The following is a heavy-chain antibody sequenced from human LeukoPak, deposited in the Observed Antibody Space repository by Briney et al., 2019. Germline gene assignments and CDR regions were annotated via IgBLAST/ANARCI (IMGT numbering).Heavy chain of an antibody. CDR1: GYTLTELS. CDR2: FDPEDGET. CDR3: ATDPRTYNWNYRDY. V-gene: IGHV1-24*01. D-gene: IGHD1-7*01. J-gene: IGHJ4*02. Sequence: ASVKVSCKVSGYTLTELSMHWVRQAPGKGLEWMGGFDPEDGETIYAQKFQGRVTMTEDTSTDTAYMELSSLRSEDTAVYYCATDPRTYNWNYRDYWGQGTLVTVSS.